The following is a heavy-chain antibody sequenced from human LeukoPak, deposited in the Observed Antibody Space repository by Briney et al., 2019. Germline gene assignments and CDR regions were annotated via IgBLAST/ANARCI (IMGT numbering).Heavy chain of an antibody. Sequence: PSETLSLTCTVSGGSIRSSYYYWGWIRQPPGKGLEWIGEINHSGSTNHNPSLKSRVTISVDTSKNQFSLKLSSVTAADTAVYYCARRVVVVIIRSWFDPWGQGTLVTVSS. CDR2: INHSGST. V-gene: IGHV4-39*07. D-gene: IGHD3-22*01. CDR3: ARRVVVVIIRSWFDP. J-gene: IGHJ5*02. CDR1: GGSIRSSYYY.